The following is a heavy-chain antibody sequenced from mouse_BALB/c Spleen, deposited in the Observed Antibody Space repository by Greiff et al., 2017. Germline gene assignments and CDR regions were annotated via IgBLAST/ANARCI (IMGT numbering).Heavy chain of an antibody. CDR3: ARPQYGNYAMDY. D-gene: IGHD2-10*02. V-gene: IGHV1-31*01. J-gene: IGHJ4*01. CDR2: INPYNGAT. CDR1: GYSFTGYY. Sequence: EVKVVESGPELVKPGASVKISCKASGYSFTGYYMHWVKQSHVKSLEWIGRINPYNGATSYNQNFKDKASLTVDKSSSTAYMELHSLTSEDSAVYYCARPQYGNYAMDYWGQGTSVTVSS.